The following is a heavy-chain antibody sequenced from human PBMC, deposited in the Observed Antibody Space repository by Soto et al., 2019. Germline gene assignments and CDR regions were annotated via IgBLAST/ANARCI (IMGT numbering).Heavy chain of an antibody. CDR1: GGSISSYY. J-gene: IGHJ6*02. CDR2: IYYSGST. V-gene: IGHV4-59*01. Sequence: PSETLSLTCTVSGGSISSYYWSWIRQPPGKGLEWIGYIYYSGSTNYNPSLKSRVTISVDTSKNQFSLKLSSVTAADTAVYYCARAPTGTTIGYGMDVWGQGTTVTVSS. CDR3: ARAPTGTTIGYGMDV. D-gene: IGHD1-7*01.